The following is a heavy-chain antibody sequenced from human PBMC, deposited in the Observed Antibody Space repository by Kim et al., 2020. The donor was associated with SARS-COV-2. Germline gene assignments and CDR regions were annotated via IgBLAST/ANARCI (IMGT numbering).Heavy chain of an antibody. J-gene: IGHJ3*02. V-gene: IGHV3-73*01. CDR2: IRSKANSYAT. CDR3: TRVPGPALAFWDAYD. Sequence: GGSLRLSCAASGLSFSDSAMHWVRQASGKGLEWVGRIRSKANSYATTYAASVKGRFTISRDDSKNAAYLQMTSLKTEDTAVYYCTRVPGPALAFWDAYD. D-gene: IGHD3-3*02. CDR1: GLSFSDSA.